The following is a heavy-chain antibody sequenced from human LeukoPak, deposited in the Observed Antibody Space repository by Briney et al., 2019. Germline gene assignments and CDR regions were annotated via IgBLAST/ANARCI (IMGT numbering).Heavy chain of an antibody. CDR1: GFTFSSYW. V-gene: IGHV3-48*02. J-gene: IGHJ4*02. D-gene: IGHD3-10*01. Sequence: GGSLRLSCAASGFTFSSYWMHWVRQAPGKGLEWVSYISASSTTIYYADSVKGRFTISRDNAKNSLFLQMNSLKDEDTAVYYCARSYGYFDYWGQGTLVTVSA. CDR2: ISASSTTI. CDR3: ARSYGYFDY.